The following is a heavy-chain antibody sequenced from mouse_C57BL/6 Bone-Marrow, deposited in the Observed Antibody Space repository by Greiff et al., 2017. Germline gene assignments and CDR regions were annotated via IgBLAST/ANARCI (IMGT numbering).Heavy chain of an antibody. V-gene: IGHV1-53*01. J-gene: IGHJ2*01. CDR1: GYTFTSYW. CDR3: ASLTTVELRGDY. Sequence: QVQLKQPGTELVKPGASVKLSCKASGYTFTSYWMHWVKQRPGQGLEWIGNINPSNGGTNYNEKFKSKATLTVDKSSSTAYMQLSSLTSEDYAVYYCASLTTVELRGDYWGQGTTLTVSS. D-gene: IGHD1-1*01. CDR2: INPSNGGT.